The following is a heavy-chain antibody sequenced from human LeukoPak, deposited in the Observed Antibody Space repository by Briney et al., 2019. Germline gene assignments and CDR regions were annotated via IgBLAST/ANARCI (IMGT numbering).Heavy chain of an antibody. J-gene: IGHJ6*02. CDR2: MNPNSGNT. Sequence: GASVKVSCKASGYTFTSYDINWVGQATGQGLEGMGWMNPNSGNTGYAQKFQGRVTMTRNTSISTAYMELSSLRSEDTAVYYCARGKTRITIFGVVIYYYGMDVWGQGTTVTVSS. D-gene: IGHD3-3*01. CDR1: GYTFTSYD. V-gene: IGHV1-8*01. CDR3: ARGKTRITIFGVVIYYYGMDV.